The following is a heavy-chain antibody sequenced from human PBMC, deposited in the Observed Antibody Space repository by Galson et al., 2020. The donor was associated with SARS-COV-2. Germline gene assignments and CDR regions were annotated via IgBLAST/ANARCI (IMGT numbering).Heavy chain of an antibody. J-gene: IGHJ3*01. V-gene: IGHV1-69*13. Sequence: SVKVYCKASGGSYSSYAFSWVRQAPGQGLEWLGGVIHVFGSSTYAQKLQARVTLTADESTSTAFMEMSGLTSEDTAVYYCARDLKLQFGEAFDVWGQGIMVTVSS. D-gene: IGHD3-16*01. CDR1: GGSYSSYA. CDR2: VIHVFGSS. CDR3: ARDLKLQFGEAFDV.